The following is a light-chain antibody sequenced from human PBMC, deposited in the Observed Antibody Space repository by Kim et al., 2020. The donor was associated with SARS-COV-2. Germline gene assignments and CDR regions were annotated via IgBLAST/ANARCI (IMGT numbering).Light chain of an antibody. CDR2: EDN. CDR1: SGSIVSSY. J-gene: IGLJ2*01. CDR3: QSYDSTNQVV. Sequence: KPVIIPWTRSSGSIVSSYVQWYQQRPGSAPSTVIYEDNRRPSGVPDRFSGSIDSSSNSASLTISGLQTEDEADYYCQSYDSTNQVVFGGGTQLTVL. V-gene: IGLV6-57*03.